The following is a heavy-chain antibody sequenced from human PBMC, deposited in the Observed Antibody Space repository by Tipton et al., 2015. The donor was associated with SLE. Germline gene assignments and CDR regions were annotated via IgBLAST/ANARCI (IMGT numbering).Heavy chain of an antibody. CDR3: ARDPYYYDSSGYRYWYFDL. V-gene: IGHV4-59*01. CDR2: IYYSGST. J-gene: IGHJ2*01. D-gene: IGHD3-22*01. Sequence: GLVKPSETLSLTCTVSGGSISSYYWSWIRQPPGKGLEWIGYIYYSGSTNYNPSLKSRVTISVDTSKNQFSLKLSSVTAADTAVYYCARDPYYYDSSGYRYWYFDLWGRGTLVTVSS. CDR1: GGSISSYY.